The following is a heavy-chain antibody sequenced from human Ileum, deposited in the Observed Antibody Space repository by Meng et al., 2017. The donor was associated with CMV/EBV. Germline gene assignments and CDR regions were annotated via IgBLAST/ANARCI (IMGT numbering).Heavy chain of an antibody. CDR3: VRDADSRRWSGYYGWFDP. Sequence: GGSLRLSCAASGFTFSSYSMNWVRQAPGKGLEWVSYIVGGGYTTHYADSVMGRFTISRDNADNSVFLQMNSLRAEDTAVYYCVRDADSRRWSGYYGWFDPWGQGTLVTVSS. V-gene: IGHV3-48*04. D-gene: IGHD3-3*01. CDR2: IVGGGYTT. CDR1: GFTFSSYS. J-gene: IGHJ5*02.